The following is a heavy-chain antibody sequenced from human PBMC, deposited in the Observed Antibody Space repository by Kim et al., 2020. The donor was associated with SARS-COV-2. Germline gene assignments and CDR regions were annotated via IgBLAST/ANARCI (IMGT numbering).Heavy chain of an antibody. CDR1: GFTVSSNY. CDR3: ARDTPPMITFGGVIVGGVFDY. CDR2: IYSGGST. J-gene: IGHJ4*02. V-gene: IGHV3-66*01. Sequence: GGSLRLSCAASGFTVSSNYMSWVRQAPGKGLEWVSVIYSGGSTYYADSVKGRFTISRDNSKNTLYLQMNSLRAEDTAVYYCARDTPPMITFGGVIVGGVFDYWGQGTLVTVSS. D-gene: IGHD3-16*02.